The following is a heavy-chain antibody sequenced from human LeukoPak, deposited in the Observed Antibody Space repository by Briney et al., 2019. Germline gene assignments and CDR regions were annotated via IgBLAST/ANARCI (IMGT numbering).Heavy chain of an antibody. J-gene: IGHJ4*02. CDR3: ASPGPGGAAAGLFDY. CDR2: LYSGGTT. Sequence: GGSLRLSCAAFGFTVSNHFVSWVRQAPGKGLEWVSVLYSGGTTFYADSVKGRFTISRDNSMNTLYLQMKSLRPEDTAVYYCASPGPGGAAAGLFDYWGQGTLVTVSS. D-gene: IGHD6-13*01. CDR1: GFTVSNHF. V-gene: IGHV3-53*05.